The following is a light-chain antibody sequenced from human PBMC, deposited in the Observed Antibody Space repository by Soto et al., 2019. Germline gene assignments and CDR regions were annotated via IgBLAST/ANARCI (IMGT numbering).Light chain of an antibody. CDR3: QQYGSSSIT. Sequence: EIVVTQSPGTLSLSPGERATHSCRASQSVSSSYLAWYQQKPGQAPRLLIYGASSRATGIPDRFSGSGSGTDFTLTISRLEPEDFAVYYCQQYGSSSITFGQGTRLEIK. CDR2: GAS. J-gene: IGKJ5*01. V-gene: IGKV3-20*01. CDR1: QSVSSSY.